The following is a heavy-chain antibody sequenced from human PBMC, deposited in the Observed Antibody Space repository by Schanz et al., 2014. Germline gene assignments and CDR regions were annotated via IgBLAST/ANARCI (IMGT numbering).Heavy chain of an antibody. D-gene: IGHD6-13*01. CDR2: IIPVLNIA. CDR1: GFIFTGYF. CDR3: ARDGIDAAAGGNY. V-gene: IGHV1-46*03. Sequence: QEQLVQSGAVVKKPGDSVTVSCKVSGFIFTGYFMHWIRQAPGKGLEWMGKIIPVLNIATYAQRFQGRVTMTGDTSTSTVYMELSSLRSEDTAVYYCARDGIDAAAGGNYWGQGTLXTVSS. J-gene: IGHJ4*02.